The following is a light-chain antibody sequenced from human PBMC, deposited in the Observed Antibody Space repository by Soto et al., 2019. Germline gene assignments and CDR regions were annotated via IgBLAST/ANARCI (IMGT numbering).Light chain of an antibody. J-gene: IGLJ1*01. Sequence: QSALTQPASVSGSPGQSIAISCTGTSSDVGGYNYVSWYQQHPGKAPKLMIYDVSHRPSGVSNRLSGSKSGNTASLTISGLQAEDEADYDCSSYTSNSLLLFGTGNKVTVL. CDR2: DVS. CDR3: SSYTSNSLLL. V-gene: IGLV2-14*01. CDR1: SSDVGGYNY.